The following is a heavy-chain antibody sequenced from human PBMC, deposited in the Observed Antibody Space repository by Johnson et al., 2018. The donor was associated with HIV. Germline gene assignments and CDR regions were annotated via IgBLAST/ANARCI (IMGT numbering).Heavy chain of an antibody. V-gene: IGHV3-30-3*01. Sequence: QVQLVESGGCVVQPGRSLRLSCAASGFTFSSYAMHWVRQAPGKGLEWVAVISYDGSNKYYADSVKGRFTISRDNSKNTLYLQMNSLRAEDTAVYYCARGPGAFDIWGQGTMVTVSS. CDR2: ISYDGSNK. CDR1: GFTFSSYA. J-gene: IGHJ3*02. CDR3: ARGPGAFDI.